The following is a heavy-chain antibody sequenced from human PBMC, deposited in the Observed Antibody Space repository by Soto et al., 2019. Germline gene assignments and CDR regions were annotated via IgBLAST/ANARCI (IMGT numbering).Heavy chain of an antibody. CDR1: GFTFADYY. CDR3: ARVPYCSVASNYTPSNYNHMHV. J-gene: IGHJ6*03. D-gene: IGHD2-15*01. Sequence: GGSLRLSCAASGFTFADYYMTWIRQSLGKGLEWISYISSSGHTIYYADNVKGRFTISRDNAKNSLSLQINSLRAEDTAVYYCARVPYCSVASNYTPSNYNHMHVRRKGTTVTVSS. CDR2: ISSSGHTI. V-gene: IGHV3-11*01.